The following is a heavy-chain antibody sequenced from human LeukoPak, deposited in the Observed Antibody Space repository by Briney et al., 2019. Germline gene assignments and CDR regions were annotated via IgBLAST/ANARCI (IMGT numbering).Heavy chain of an antibody. Sequence: GASVKVSCKASGYTFTGYYMHWVRQAPGQGLEWMGWINPNSGGTNYAQKFQGRVTRTRDTSISTAYMELSRLRSDDTAVYYCARGAPYDFWSGYYLDYWGQGTLVTVSS. D-gene: IGHD3-3*01. CDR3: ARGAPYDFWSGYYLDY. CDR1: GYTFTGYY. V-gene: IGHV1-2*02. J-gene: IGHJ4*02. CDR2: INPNSGGT.